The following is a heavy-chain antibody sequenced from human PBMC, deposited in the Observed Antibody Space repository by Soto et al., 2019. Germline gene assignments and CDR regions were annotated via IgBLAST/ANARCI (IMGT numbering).Heavy chain of an antibody. CDR3: AKDKDPVYFDY. CDR1: GFTCSSYG. Sequence: SLRLSCAASGFTCSSYGMHWVRQAPGKGLEWVAVISYDGSNKYYADSVKGRFTISRDNSKNTLYLQMNSLRAEDTAVYYCAKDKDPVYFDYWGQGTLVTVSS. V-gene: IGHV3-30*18. J-gene: IGHJ4*02. CDR2: ISYDGSNK.